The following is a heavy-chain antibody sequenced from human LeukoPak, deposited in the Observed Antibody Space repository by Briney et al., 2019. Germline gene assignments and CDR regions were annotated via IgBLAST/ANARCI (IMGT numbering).Heavy chain of an antibody. CDR2: IRYDGSNK. Sequence: PGGSLRLSCEASGFTFSGYDMHWVRQAPGKGLEWVAFIRYDGSNKYYADSVKGRFTISRDNAKNSLSLQMNSLRAEDTAVYYCARGCSSTTCPDNWGQGTLVTVSS. D-gene: IGHD2-2*01. J-gene: IGHJ4*02. CDR1: GFTFSGYD. CDR3: ARGCSSTTCPDN. V-gene: IGHV3-30*02.